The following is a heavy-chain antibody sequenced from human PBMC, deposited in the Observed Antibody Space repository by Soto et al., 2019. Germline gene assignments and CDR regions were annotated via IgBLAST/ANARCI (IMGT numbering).Heavy chain of an antibody. Sequence: PSETLSLTCAVSGGSISSSNWWSWVRQPPGKGLEWIGEIYHSGSTNYNPSLKSRVTISVDKSKNQFSLKLSSVTAADTAVYYCARDLVRGPRHYYYGMDVWGQGTTVTVSS. CDR3: ARDLVRGPRHYYYGMDV. CDR2: IYHSGST. D-gene: IGHD3-10*01. J-gene: IGHJ6*02. V-gene: IGHV4-4*02. CDR1: GGSISSSNW.